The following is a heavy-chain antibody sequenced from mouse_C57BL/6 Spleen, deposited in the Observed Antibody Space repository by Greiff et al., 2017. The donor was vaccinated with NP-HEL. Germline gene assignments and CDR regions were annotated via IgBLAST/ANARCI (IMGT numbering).Heavy chain of an antibody. J-gene: IGHJ2*01. V-gene: IGHV1-7*01. Sequence: QVQLQQSGAELAKPGASVKLSCKASGYTFTSYWMHWVKQRPGQGLEWIGYINPSSGYTKYNQKFKDKATLTADKSSSTAYIQLCSLTDEDSSVYYCARTYYDYDGYWGQGTTLTVSS. CDR3: ARTYYDYDGY. CDR1: GYTFTSYW. D-gene: IGHD2-4*01. CDR2: INPSSGYT.